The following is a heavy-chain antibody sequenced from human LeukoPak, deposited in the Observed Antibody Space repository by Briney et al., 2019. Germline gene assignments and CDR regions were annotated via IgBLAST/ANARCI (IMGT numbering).Heavy chain of an antibody. CDR3: ARLYSSSWYFAFDY. CDR1: GFTFSSYT. D-gene: IGHD6-13*01. CDR2: ISSSSSYI. V-gene: IGHV3-21*01. J-gene: IGHJ4*02. Sequence: GGSLRLSCAASGFTFSSYTMNWVRQAPGKGLEWVSSISSSSSYIYYADSVKGRFTISIDNAKNSLYLQMNSLRAEDTAVYYCARLYSSSWYFAFDYWGQGTLVTVSS.